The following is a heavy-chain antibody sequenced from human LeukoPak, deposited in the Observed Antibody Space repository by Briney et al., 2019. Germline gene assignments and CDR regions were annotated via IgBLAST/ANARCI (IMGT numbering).Heavy chain of an antibody. Sequence: GGSLRLSCAASGFTFSSYAMSWVRQAPGKGLEWFSAISGSVGGTYYADSVKGRFTISRDNSKNTLYLQMNSLRAEDTAVYYCAKDLNEDYYDSSGYSRGFDYWGQGTLVTVSS. CDR3: AKDLNEDYYDSSGYSRGFDY. CDR1: GFTFSSYA. J-gene: IGHJ4*02. D-gene: IGHD3-22*01. V-gene: IGHV3-23*01. CDR2: ISGSVGGT.